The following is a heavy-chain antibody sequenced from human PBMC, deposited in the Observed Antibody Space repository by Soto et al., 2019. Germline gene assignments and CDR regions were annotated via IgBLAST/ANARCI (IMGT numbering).Heavy chain of an antibody. CDR1: GYSFTIYW. CDR3: ARTAAAGKYYYGTDV. D-gene: IGHD6-13*01. Sequence: GESLKISCKGSGYSFTIYWIGWVRQMPGKGLEWMGIIYPGDSDTRYSPSFQGQVTISADKSISTAYLQWSSLKASDTAMYYCARTAAAGKYYYGTDVWGQGTTVTVSS. J-gene: IGHJ6*02. CDR2: IYPGDSDT. V-gene: IGHV5-51*01.